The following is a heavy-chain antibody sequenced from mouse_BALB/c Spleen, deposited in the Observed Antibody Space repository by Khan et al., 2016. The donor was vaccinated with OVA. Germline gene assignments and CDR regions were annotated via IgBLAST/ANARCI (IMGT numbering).Heavy chain of an antibody. CDR3: ARTGYGSLGY. CDR2: INPNNGGT. V-gene: IGHV1-18*01. CDR1: GYTFTDYN. D-gene: IGHD1-1*01. J-gene: IGHJ2*01. Sequence: VRLQQSGPELVKPGASVKIPCKASGYTFTDYNMDWVKQSHGKSLEWIGDINPNNGGTIYNQKFKGKATLTVDKSSSTAYMELRSLTSEDTVVYYCARTGYGSLGYWGQGTTLTVSS.